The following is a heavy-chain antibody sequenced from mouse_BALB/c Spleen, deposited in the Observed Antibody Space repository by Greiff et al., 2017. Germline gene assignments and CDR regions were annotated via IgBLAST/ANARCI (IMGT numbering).Heavy chain of an antibody. J-gene: IGHJ3*01. Sequence: DVMLVESGGGLVQPGGSRKLSCAASGFTFSSFGMHWVRQAPEKGLEWVAYISSGSSTIYYADTVKGRFTISRDNPKNTLFLQMTSLRSEDTAMYYCARRQYGNYVGFAYWGQGTLVTVSA. CDR3: ARRQYGNYVGFAY. CDR1: GFTFSSFG. V-gene: IGHV5-17*02. D-gene: IGHD2-10*02. CDR2: ISSGSSTI.